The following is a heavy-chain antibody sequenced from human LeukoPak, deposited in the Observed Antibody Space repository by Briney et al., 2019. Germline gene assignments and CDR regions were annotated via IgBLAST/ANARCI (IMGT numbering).Heavy chain of an antibody. CDR1: GYTYTSYG. D-gene: IGHD2-15*01. CDR3: ARDCIGCHGFDY. V-gene: IGHV1-18*01. J-gene: IGHJ4*02. Sequence: ASVKVSCKASGYTYTSYGISWVRQAPGQGLEWMGWVSAYADNTNYVQKMQDGVTMTTDTSTSTAYMELRSLRSDDTAVYYCARDCIGCHGFDYWGQGTLVTVSS. CDR2: VSAYADNT.